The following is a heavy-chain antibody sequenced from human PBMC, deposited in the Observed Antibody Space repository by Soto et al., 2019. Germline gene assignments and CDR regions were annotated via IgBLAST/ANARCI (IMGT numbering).Heavy chain of an antibody. J-gene: IGHJ5*01. Sequence: SQTLSLTCTVSGDRVSSSSVTWNWIRQSPSRGLEWLGRTYYRSKWYNHYAESVKSRITINPDTSKNQFSLHLNSVTPEDTAVYYCVRLIGKSWLDFWAQGTLVTVSS. CDR3: VRLIGKSWLDF. V-gene: IGHV6-1*01. D-gene: IGHD2-8*01. CDR1: GDRVSSSSVT. CDR2: TYYRSKWYN.